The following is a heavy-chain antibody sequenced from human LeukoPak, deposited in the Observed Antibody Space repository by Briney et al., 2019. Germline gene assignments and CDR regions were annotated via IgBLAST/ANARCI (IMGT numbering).Heavy chain of an antibody. V-gene: IGHV2-5*01. Sequence: SGPTQAKPPQTLTLTCTLAGLPVSTNGVGVGWIRQPPGKALEWLALISWNDDTRYRPPLKSRLTITKDTSKNQVFLTMTNMDPVDTATYFCAHRGYCSGGRCYNSGAFDIWGQGTLVTVSS. CDR1: GLPVSTNGVG. D-gene: IGHD2-15*01. J-gene: IGHJ3*02. CDR2: ISWNDDT. CDR3: AHRGYCSGGRCYNSGAFDI.